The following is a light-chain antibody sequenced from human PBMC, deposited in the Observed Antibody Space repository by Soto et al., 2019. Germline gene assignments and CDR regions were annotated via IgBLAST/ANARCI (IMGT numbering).Light chain of an antibody. CDR1: PAIASF. CDR2: GAT. Sequence: IQLTQAPSSLSASVGDRVTITCRATPAIASFLAWYQQKPGTAPKLLIYGATTLQSGDPSRFSGSRAGTDYTLAIGSLQPEDFATYYCQHLNGSPWTFGQGNRVEIK. J-gene: IGKJ1*01. CDR3: QHLNGSPWT. V-gene: IGKV1-9*01.